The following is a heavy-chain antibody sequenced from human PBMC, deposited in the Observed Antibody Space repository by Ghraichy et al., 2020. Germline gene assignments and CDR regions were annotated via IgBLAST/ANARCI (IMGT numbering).Heavy chain of an antibody. D-gene: IGHD1-1*01. V-gene: IGHV3-48*02. Sequence: GGSRRLSCAASGFTFSRYSMNWVRQAPGKGLEWVSYISSSSSTIYYADSVKGRFTISRDNAKNSLYLQMNSLRDEDTAVYYCARDSRFLPTYGMDVWGQGTTVTVSS. J-gene: IGHJ6*02. CDR3: ARDSRFLPTYGMDV. CDR1: GFTFSRYS. CDR2: ISSSSSTI.